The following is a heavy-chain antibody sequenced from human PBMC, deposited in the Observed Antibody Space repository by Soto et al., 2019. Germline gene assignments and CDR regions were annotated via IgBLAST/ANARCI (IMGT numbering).Heavy chain of an antibody. CDR3: AKDVLRYFDWLFTPYY. D-gene: IGHD3-9*01. CDR1: GFTFSSYA. Sequence: GGSLRLSCAASGFTFSSYAMSWVRQAPGKGLEWVSAISGSGGSTYYADSVKGRFTISRDNSKNTLYLQMNSLRAEDTAVYYCAKDVLRYFDWLFTPYYWGQGTLVTSPQ. V-gene: IGHV3-23*01. CDR2: ISGSGGST. J-gene: IGHJ4*02.